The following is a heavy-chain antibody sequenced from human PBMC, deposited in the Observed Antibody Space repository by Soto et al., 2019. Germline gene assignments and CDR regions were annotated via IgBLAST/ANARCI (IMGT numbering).Heavy chain of an antibody. CDR3: ARLVIVNSGVWTGRYFDY. Sequence: PSETLALTCTVSGGSISSSSHYWGWIRQPPGKGLEWIGNIYYSGSSFYNPSLKSRVTVSVDTSKNQFSLRLSSVTAADTAVYHCARLVIVNSGVWTGRYFDYWGQGALVSVSS. CDR2: IYYSGSS. J-gene: IGHJ4*02. CDR1: GGSISSSSHY. V-gene: IGHV4-39*01. D-gene: IGHD3-10*01.